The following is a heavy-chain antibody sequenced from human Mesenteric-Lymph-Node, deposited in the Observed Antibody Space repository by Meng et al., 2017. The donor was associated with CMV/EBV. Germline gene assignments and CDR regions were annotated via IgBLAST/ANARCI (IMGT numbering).Heavy chain of an antibody. CDR2: INHSGST. CDR3: ARAGVYSSSWLYFDY. CDR1: GGSFSGYY. J-gene: IGHJ4*02. V-gene: IGHV4-34*01. Sequence: SETLSLTCAVYGGSFSGYYWSWIRQPPGKGLEWIGEINHSGSTNYNPSLKSRVTISVDTSKNQFSLKVNSVTAADTAVYYCARAGVYSSSWLYFDYWGQGTLVTVSS. D-gene: IGHD6-13*01.